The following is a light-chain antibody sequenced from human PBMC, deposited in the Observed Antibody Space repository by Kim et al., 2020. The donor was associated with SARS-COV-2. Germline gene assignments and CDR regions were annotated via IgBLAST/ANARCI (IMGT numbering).Light chain of an antibody. J-gene: IGKJ4*01. CDR3: QQYNNSPPLT. V-gene: IGKV3-15*01. CDR1: ESVRTN. CDR2: GAS. Sequence: SPGERATLSCRASESVRTNLAWYQQKPGQAPRLLIHGASTRATGIPDRFSGSGSGTEFTLTISSLQSEDFAVYFCQQYNNSPPLTFGGGTKVDIK.